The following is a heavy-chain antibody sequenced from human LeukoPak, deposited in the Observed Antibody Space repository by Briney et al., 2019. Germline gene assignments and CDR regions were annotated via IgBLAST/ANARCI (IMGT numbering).Heavy chain of an antibody. D-gene: IGHD5-18*01. CDR1: GFTFSSYW. J-gene: IGHJ5*02. Sequence: GGSLRLSCAASGFTFSSYWMSWVRQAPGKGLEWVAHIEEDGSEKYYVDSVKGRFTISRDNTKNSLFLQMNSLRVEDSAVYYCVRVGGLNSYGLCDRWGQGALVIVSS. CDR3: VRVGGLNSYGLCDR. V-gene: IGHV3-7*01. CDR2: IEEDGSEK.